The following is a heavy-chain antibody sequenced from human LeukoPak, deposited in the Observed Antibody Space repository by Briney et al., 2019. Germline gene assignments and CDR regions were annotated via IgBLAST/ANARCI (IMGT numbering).Heavy chain of an antibody. J-gene: IGHJ3*02. Sequence: GASVKVSCKASGYTFTSYGISWVRQAPGQGLERMGWISAYNGNTNYAQKLQGRVTMTTDTSTSTAYMELRSLRSDDTAVYYCARGVWYCSSTSCPDAFDIWGQGTMVTVSS. D-gene: IGHD2-2*01. CDR1: GYTFTSYG. CDR3: ARGVWYCSSTSCPDAFDI. V-gene: IGHV1-18*01. CDR2: ISAYNGNT.